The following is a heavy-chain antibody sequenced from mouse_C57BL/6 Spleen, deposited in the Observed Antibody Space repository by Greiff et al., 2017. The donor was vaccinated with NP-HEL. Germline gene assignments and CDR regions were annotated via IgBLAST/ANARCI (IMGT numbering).Heavy chain of an antibody. CDR3: ARDSSGYVRFAY. Sequence: EVQLVESGGGLVKPGGSLKLSCAASGFTLSSYAMSWVRQTPEKRLEWVATISDGGSYTYYPDNVKGRFTISRDNAKNNLYLQMSHLKSEDTAMYYCARDSSGYVRFAYWGQGTLVTVSA. J-gene: IGHJ3*01. CDR1: GFTLSSYA. D-gene: IGHD3-2*02. V-gene: IGHV5-4*01. CDR2: ISDGGSYT.